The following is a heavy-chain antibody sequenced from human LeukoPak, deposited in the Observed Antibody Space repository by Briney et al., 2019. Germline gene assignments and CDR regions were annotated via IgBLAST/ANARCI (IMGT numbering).Heavy chain of an antibody. Sequence: GGSLRLSCAVSGLNFRSFWMSWVRQAPGKGLEWVANIKQDGSEKFYVDSVKGRFTISRDNAKNSLYLQMNSLRAEDTAVYYCARYSSSWHAYDIWGQGTMATVSA. J-gene: IGHJ3*02. CDR1: GLNFRSFW. D-gene: IGHD6-13*01. CDR3: ARYSSSWHAYDI. V-gene: IGHV3-7*05. CDR2: IKQDGSEK.